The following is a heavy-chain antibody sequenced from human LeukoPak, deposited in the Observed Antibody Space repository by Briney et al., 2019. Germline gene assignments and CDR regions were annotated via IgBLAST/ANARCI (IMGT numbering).Heavy chain of an antibody. CDR1: GGSISSSSYY. V-gene: IGHV4-39*01. Sequence: TPSETLSLTCTVSGGSISSSSYYWGWIRQPPGKGLEWIGSIYYSGSTYYNPSLKSRVTISVDTSKNQFSLKLSSVTAADTAVYYCARHSWHYDFWSGYPATNIDYWGQGTLVTVPS. D-gene: IGHD3-3*01. CDR2: IYYSGST. CDR3: ARHSWHYDFWSGYPATNIDY. J-gene: IGHJ4*02.